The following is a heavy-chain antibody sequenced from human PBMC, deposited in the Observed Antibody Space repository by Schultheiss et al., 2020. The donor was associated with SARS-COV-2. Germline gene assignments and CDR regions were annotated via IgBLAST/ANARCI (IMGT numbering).Heavy chain of an antibody. CDR3: ARDAEDYDFWSVDYYYYYMDV. J-gene: IGHJ6*03. D-gene: IGHD3-3*01. CDR2: ISAYNGNT. Sequence: GESLKISCKASGYTFTSYGISWVRQAPGQGLEWMGWISAYNGNTNYAQKLQGRVTMTTDTSTSTAYMELRSLRSDDTAVYYCARDAEDYDFWSVDYYYYYMDVWGKGTTVTVSS. V-gene: IGHV1-18*01. CDR1: GYTFTSYG.